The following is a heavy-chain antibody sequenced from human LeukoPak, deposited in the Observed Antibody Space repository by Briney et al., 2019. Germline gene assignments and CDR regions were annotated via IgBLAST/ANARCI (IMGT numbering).Heavy chain of an antibody. V-gene: IGHV3-72*01. CDR3: ARGVGPHYYFDY. CDR2: TRNKANSYTT. Sequence: GGSLRLSCAASGFTFSDHYMDWVRQAPGKGLEWVGRTRNKANSYTTEYAASVKGRFTISRDDSKNSLYLQMNSLKTEDTAVYYCARGVGPHYYFDYWGQGTLVTVSS. CDR1: GFTFSDHY. J-gene: IGHJ4*02. D-gene: IGHD3-16*01.